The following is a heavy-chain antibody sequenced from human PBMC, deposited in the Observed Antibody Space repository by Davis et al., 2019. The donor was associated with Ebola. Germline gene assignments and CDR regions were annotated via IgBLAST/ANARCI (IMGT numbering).Heavy chain of an antibody. J-gene: IGHJ4*02. Sequence: GESLKISCAASGFTFSSYAMSWVRQAPGKGLEWVGRIKSKTDGGTTDYAAPVKGRFTISRDDSKNTLYLQMNSLKTEDTAVYYCTTDLHDYVWGSYRRLDFDYWGQGTLVTVSS. CDR1: GFTFSSYA. CDR2: IKSKTDGGTT. CDR3: TTDLHDYVWGSYRRLDFDY. D-gene: IGHD3-16*01. V-gene: IGHV3-15*01.